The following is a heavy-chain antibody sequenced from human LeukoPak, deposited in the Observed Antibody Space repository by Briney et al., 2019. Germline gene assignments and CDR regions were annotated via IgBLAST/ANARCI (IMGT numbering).Heavy chain of an antibody. CDR3: AREDTMVRGVFQH. V-gene: IGHV1-3*01. Sequence: SXXXSGYTFTSYAMHWVRQAPGQRLEWMXWINAGNGNTKYSQKFQGRVTITRDTSASTAYMELSSLRSEDTAVYYCAREDTMVRGVFQHWGQGTLVTVSS. J-gene: IGHJ1*01. CDR1: GYTFTSYA. CDR2: INAGNGNT. D-gene: IGHD3-10*01.